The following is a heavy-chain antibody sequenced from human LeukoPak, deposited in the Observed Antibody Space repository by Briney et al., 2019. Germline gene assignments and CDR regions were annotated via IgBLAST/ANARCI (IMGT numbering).Heavy chain of an antibody. D-gene: IGHD3-10*01. CDR3: ARLGASLEWDSGSFPDY. CDR1: GFTFSSYA. V-gene: IGHV4-59*04. J-gene: IGHJ4*02. Sequence: PGGSLRLSCAASGFTFSSYAMSWVRKPPGKGLEWLGSIFYTGYTYCNPSLKSRITISADTSKNQFSLELRFVTAADTAVYYCARLGASLEWDSGSFPDYWGQGTLVTVSS. CDR2: IFYTGYT.